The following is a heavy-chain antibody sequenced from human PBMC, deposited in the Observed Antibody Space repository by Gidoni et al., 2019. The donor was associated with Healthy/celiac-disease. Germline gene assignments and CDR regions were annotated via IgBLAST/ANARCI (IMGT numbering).Heavy chain of an antibody. J-gene: IGHJ4*02. CDR2: ISYDGSNK. D-gene: IGHD2-15*01. CDR1: GFTFSSYA. Sequence: QVQLVESGGGVVQPGRSLRLSCAASGFTFSSYAMHWVRQAPGKGLEWVAVISYDGSNKYYADSVKGRFTISRDNSKNTLYLQMNSLRAEDTAVYYCARGALLLGEYYFDYWGQGTLVTVSS. V-gene: IGHV3-30-3*01. CDR3: ARGALLLGEYYFDY.